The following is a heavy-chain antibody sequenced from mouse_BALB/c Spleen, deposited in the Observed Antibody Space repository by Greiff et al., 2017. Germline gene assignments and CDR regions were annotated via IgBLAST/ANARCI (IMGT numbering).Heavy chain of an antibody. CDR1: GYTFTDYN. D-gene: IGHD1-1*01. CDR2: INPNNGGT. CDR3: ARGGYGSSWGYAMDY. Sequence: VQLQQSGPELVKPGASVKIPCKASGYTFTDYNMDWVKQSHGKSLEWIGDINPNNGGTIYNQKFKGKATLTEDKSSSTAYMELRSLTSEDTAVYYCARGGYGSSWGYAMDYWGQGTSVTVSS. V-gene: IGHV1-18*01. J-gene: IGHJ4*01.